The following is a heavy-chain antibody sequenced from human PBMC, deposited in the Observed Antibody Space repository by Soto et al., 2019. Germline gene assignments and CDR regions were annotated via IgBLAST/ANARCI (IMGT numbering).Heavy chain of an antibody. CDR1: GYTFTSYG. D-gene: IGHD3-9*01. CDR2: ISAYNGNT. CDR3: ARDLYYDILTGYPIHDAFDI. V-gene: IGHV1-18*01. J-gene: IGHJ3*02. Sequence: GASVKVSCKASGYTFTSYGISWVRQAPGQGLEWMGWISAYNGNTNYAQKLQGRVTMTTDTSTSTAYMELRSLRSDDTAVYYCARDLYYDILTGYPIHDAFDIWGQGTMVTV.